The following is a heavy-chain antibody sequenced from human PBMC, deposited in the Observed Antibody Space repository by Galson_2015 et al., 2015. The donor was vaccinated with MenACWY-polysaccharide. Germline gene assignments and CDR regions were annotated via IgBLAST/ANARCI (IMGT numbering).Heavy chain of an antibody. CDR2: IPYDGSNK. J-gene: IGHJ4*02. D-gene: IGHD4-17*01. Sequence: SLRLSCAASELTFRNYCMHWARQAPGKGLEGVAFIPYDGSNKYYPDSVKGRFTISRDNSKNTLYLQMNSLRVEDTAVYYCAKMVQQTTKNDYWGQGTLVTVSS. CDR3: AKMVQQTTKNDY. V-gene: IGHV3-30*02. CDR1: ELTFRNYC.